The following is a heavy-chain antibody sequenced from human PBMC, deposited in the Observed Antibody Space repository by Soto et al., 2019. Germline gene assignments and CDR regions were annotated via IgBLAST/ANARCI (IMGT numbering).Heavy chain of an antibody. CDR2: TSYSGNA. V-gene: IGHV4-59*01. Sequence: KPSETLSLTCTVSGGSFSNYYWSWIRKTPGKGLEWIGYTSYSGNAIYNPSLKTRVTILVDTARNQFSLILRSVTAADTAVYYCATSEDNPIRSKGGSGWYSYYWGQGSPVTVSS. J-gene: IGHJ4*02. CDR3: ATSEDNPIRSKGGSGWYSYY. CDR1: GGSFSNYY. D-gene: IGHD6-19*01.